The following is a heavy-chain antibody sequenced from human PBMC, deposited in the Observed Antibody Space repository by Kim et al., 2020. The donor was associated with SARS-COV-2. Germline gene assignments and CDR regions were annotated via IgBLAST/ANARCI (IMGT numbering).Heavy chain of an antibody. CDR2: IYYSGST. CDR3: ASLVVYAIPDYFDY. J-gene: IGHJ4*02. D-gene: IGHD2-8*02. CDR1: GGSISSSSYY. V-gene: IGHV4-39*01. Sequence: SETLSLTCTVSGGSISSSSYYWGWIRQPPGKGLEWIGSIYYSGSTYYNPSLKSRVTISVDTSKNQFSLKLSSVTAADTAVYYCASLVVYAIPDYFDYWGQGTLVTVSS.